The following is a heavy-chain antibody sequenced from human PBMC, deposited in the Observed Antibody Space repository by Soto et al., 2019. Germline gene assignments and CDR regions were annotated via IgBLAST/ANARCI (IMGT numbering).Heavy chain of an antibody. Sequence: SETLSLTCTVSGGSISSGDYYWSWIRQPPGKGLEWIGYIYYSGSTYYNPSLKSRVTISVDTSKNQFSLKLSSVTAADTAVYYCARDRAYSSDWYLVFDIWGQGTMVTVSS. J-gene: IGHJ3*02. D-gene: IGHD6-19*01. V-gene: IGHV4-30-4*01. CDR2: IYYSGST. CDR3: ARDRAYSSDWYLVFDI. CDR1: GGSISSGDYY.